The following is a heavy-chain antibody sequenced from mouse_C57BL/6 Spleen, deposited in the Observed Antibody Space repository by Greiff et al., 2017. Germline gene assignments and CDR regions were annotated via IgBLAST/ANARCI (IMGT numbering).Heavy chain of an antibody. D-gene: IGHD4-1*01. J-gene: IGHJ1*03. CDR1: GYAFSSSW. CDR3: ARKLGRNWYFDV. Sequence: QVQLQQSGPELVKPGASVKISCKASGYAFSSSWMNWVKQRPGKGLEWIGRIYPGDGDTNYNGKFKGKATLTADKSSSTAYMQLSSLTSEDSAVYFCARKLGRNWYFDVWGTGTTVTVAS. V-gene: IGHV1-82*01. CDR2: IYPGDGDT.